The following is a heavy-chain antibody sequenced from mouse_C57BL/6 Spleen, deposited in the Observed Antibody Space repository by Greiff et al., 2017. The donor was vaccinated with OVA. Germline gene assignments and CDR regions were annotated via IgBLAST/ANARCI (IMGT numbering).Heavy chain of an antibody. CDR1: GYTFTSYW. CDR2: IDPSDSYT. D-gene: IGHD1-1*01. Sequence: VQLQQPGAELVRPGTSVKLSCKASGYTFTSYWMHWVKQRPGQGLEWIGVIDPSDSYTNYNQKFKGKATLTVDTSSSTAYMQLSSLTSEDSAVYYCARRLRMGYFDYWGQGTTLTVSS. J-gene: IGHJ2*01. CDR3: ARRLRMGYFDY. V-gene: IGHV1-59*01.